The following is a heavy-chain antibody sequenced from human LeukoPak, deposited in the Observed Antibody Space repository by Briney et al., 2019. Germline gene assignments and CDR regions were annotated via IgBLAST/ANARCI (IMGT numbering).Heavy chain of an antibody. CDR1: GGSISSYY. Sequence: SETLSLTCTVSGGSISSYYWSWIRQPPGKGLEWIGYIYYSGSTNYNPSLKSRVTISVDTSKYQFSLKLSSVTAADTAVYYCARALRARISGTTASVYGMDVWGQGTTVTVSS. J-gene: IGHJ6*02. CDR3: ARALRARISGTTASVYGMDV. D-gene: IGHD1-20*01. V-gene: IGHV4-59*01. CDR2: IYYSGST.